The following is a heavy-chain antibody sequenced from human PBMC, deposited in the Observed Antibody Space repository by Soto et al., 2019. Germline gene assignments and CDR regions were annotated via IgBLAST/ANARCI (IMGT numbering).Heavy chain of an antibody. CDR3: AREGGFALGRGVLWPLVRPNGMDV. V-gene: IGHV1-69*01. D-gene: IGHD6-6*01. CDR2: IIPIFGTA. Sequence: QVQLVQSGAEVKKPGSSVKVSCKASGGTFSSYAISWVRQAPGQGLEWMGGIIPIFGTANYAQKFQGRVTITADESTSTAYMELSSLRSEDTAVYYCAREGGFALGRGVLWPLVRPNGMDVWGQGTTVTVSS. J-gene: IGHJ6*02. CDR1: GGTFSSYA.